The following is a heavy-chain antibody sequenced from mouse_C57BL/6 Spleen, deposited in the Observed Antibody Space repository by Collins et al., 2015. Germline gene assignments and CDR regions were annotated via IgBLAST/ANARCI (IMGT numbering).Heavy chain of an antibody. V-gene: IGHV1-26*01. CDR1: GYTFTDYY. CDR2: INPNNGGT. Sequence: EVQLQQSGPELVKPGASVKISCKASGYTFTDYYMNWVKQSHGKSLEWIGDINPNNGGTSYNQKFKGKATLTVDKSSSTAYMELRSLTSEDSAVYYCARKEDYYGSDAYWGQGTLVTVSA. D-gene: IGHD1-1*01. J-gene: IGHJ3*01. CDR3: ARKEDYYGSDAY.